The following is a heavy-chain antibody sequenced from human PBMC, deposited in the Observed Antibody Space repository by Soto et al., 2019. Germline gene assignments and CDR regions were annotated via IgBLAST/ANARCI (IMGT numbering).Heavy chain of an antibody. D-gene: IGHD2-15*01. J-gene: IGHJ4*02. Sequence: QVQLVQSGAEVKKPGASVKVSCKASGYTFTGYYMHWVRQAPGQGLEWMGWINPNSGGTNYAQKFQGWVTMTRDTSISTVYMELGRLRSDDTAVYYCARDEGGSWYSFDYWGQGTLVTVSS. V-gene: IGHV1-2*04. CDR2: INPNSGGT. CDR1: GYTFTGYY. CDR3: ARDEGGSWYSFDY.